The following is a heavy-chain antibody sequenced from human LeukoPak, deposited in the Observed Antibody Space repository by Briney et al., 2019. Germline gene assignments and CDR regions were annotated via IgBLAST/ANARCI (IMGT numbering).Heavy chain of an antibody. Sequence: ASVKVSCKASGYTFTSYGISWVRQAPGQGLEWMGWISAYNGNTNYAQKLQGRVTMTTDTSTSTAYMELRSLRSDDTAVYYCARAASLGYGWWELLDAFDIWGQGTMVTVSS. CDR3: ARAASLGYGWWELLDAFDI. V-gene: IGHV1-18*01. J-gene: IGHJ3*02. CDR2: ISAYNGNT. CDR1: GYTFTSYG. D-gene: IGHD2-15*01.